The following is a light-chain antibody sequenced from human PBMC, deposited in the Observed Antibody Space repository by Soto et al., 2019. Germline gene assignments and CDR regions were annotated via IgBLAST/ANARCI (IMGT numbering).Light chain of an antibody. Sequence: EILMTQSPATLSVSPGDSATLSCRASRSVDTDLAWYQQKPGQAPRLLVFATSARATGVPDRFSGSGSGTDFTLTISSLQPEDFATYYCQQANSFPPTFGGGTKVDIK. J-gene: IGKJ4*01. CDR3: QQANSFPPT. CDR1: RSVDTD. V-gene: IGKV3-15*01. CDR2: ATS.